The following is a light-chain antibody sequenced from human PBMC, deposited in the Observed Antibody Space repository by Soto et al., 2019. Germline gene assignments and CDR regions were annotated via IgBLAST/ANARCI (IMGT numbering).Light chain of an antibody. Sequence: QSVLTQPPSASGTPGQRVTISCSGSSSNIGSNYVYWYQQLPGMAPKLLIYRNNQRPSGVPDRFSGSKSGTSASLAISGLRSEDEADYYCAAWDDSLSGSVFGTGTKVTVL. CDR2: RNN. J-gene: IGLJ1*01. CDR3: AAWDDSLSGSV. V-gene: IGLV1-47*01. CDR1: SSNIGSNY.